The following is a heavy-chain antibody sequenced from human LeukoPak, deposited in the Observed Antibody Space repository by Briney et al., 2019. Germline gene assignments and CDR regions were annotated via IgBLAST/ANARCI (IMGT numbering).Heavy chain of an antibody. J-gene: IGHJ4*02. CDR1: GYTFTSYG. Sequence: EASVKVSCKASGYTFTSYGISWVRQAPGQGLEWMGWISAYNGNTNYAQKLQGRVTMTTDTSTSTAYMELRSLRSDDTAVYYCAREFRVRYFDWLTDYWGQGTLVTVSS. V-gene: IGHV1-18*01. D-gene: IGHD3-9*01. CDR3: AREFRVRYFDWLTDY. CDR2: ISAYNGNT.